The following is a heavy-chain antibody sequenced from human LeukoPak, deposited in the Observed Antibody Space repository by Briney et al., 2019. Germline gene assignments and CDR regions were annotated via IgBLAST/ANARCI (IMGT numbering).Heavy chain of an antibody. D-gene: IGHD3-22*01. Sequence: GRSLRLSCAASGFTFSSYAMHWVRQAPGKGLEWVAVISYDGSNKYYADSVKGRFTISRDNSKNTLYLQMNSLRAEDTAVYYRAREEVIPTYYYYYMDVWGKGTTVTVSS. CDR1: GFTFSSYA. J-gene: IGHJ6*03. V-gene: IGHV3-30*04. CDR3: AREEVIPTYYYYYMDV. CDR2: ISYDGSNK.